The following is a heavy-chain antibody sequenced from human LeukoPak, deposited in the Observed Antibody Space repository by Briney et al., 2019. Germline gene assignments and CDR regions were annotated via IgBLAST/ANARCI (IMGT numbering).Heavy chain of an antibody. CDR3: ARVVNRALYFDY. J-gene: IGHJ4*02. CDR1: GGSISSGGYS. V-gene: IGHV4-30-2*01. D-gene: IGHD1-14*01. Sequence: PSETLSLTCAVSGGSISSGGYSWSWIRQPPGTGLEWIGYIYHSGSTYYNPSLKSRATTSVDRSKNQFSLKLSSVTAADTAVYYCARVVNRALYFDYWGQGTLVTVSS. CDR2: IYHSGST.